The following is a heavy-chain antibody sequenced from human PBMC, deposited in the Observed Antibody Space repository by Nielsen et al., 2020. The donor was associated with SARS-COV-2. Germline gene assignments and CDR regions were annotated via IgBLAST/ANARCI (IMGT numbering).Heavy chain of an antibody. D-gene: IGHD2-8*01. Sequence: ETLSLTCTVPGGSISSYYWSWIRQPPGKGLEWIGYIYYSGSTNYNPSLKSRVNISVDTSKNQFSRKLSSVTAADTAVYYCARRRVSHFDYWGQGILVTVSS. J-gene: IGHJ4*02. CDR3: ARRRVSHFDY. CDR2: IYYSGST. CDR1: GGSISSYY. V-gene: IGHV4-59*08.